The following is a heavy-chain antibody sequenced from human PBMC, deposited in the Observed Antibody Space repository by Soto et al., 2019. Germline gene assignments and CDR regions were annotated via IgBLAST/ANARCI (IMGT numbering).Heavy chain of an antibody. CDR2: ISSSSSYI. CDR1: GFTFSSYA. V-gene: IGHV3-21*01. J-gene: IGHJ3*02. CDR3: ARGSGSSSLRAFDI. Sequence: GGSLRLSCVASGFTFSSYAMSWVRQAPGKGLEWVSSISSSSSYIYYADSVKGRFTISRDNAKNSLYLQMNSLRAEDTAVYYCARGSGSSSLRAFDIWGQGTMVTVSS. D-gene: IGHD6-13*01.